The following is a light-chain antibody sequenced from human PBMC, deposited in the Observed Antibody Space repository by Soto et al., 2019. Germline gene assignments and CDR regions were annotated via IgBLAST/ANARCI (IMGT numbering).Light chain of an antibody. CDR3: SSWTSSSTLL. Sequence: QSVLTQPAFVSASPGQSITISCSGTSSDTGDYNFVSWYQQYPGKAPKLMIYEVIHRPSGVSNRFSGSKSGNTASLNISGLQAEDEADYYCSSWTSSSTLLFGGGTKLTVL. V-gene: IGLV2-14*01. CDR2: EVI. J-gene: IGLJ2*01. CDR1: SSDTGDYNF.